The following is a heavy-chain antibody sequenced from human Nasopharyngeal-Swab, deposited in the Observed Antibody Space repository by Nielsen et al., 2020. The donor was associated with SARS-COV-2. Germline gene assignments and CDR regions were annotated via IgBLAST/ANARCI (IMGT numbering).Heavy chain of an antibody. CDR3: ARDTLRRGDGGNYYYYALDV. CDR2: ITPIFGTT. J-gene: IGHJ6*02. CDR1: GGTFSSYG. D-gene: IGHD3-10*01. V-gene: IGHV1-69*13. Sequence: SVKVSCKASGGTFSSYGISWVRQAPGQGLEWVGGITPIFGTTKYAQRFQGRVTITADESTSTAYMEVRGLRSEDTAVYYCARDTLRRGDGGNYYYYALDVWGQGTTVIVSS.